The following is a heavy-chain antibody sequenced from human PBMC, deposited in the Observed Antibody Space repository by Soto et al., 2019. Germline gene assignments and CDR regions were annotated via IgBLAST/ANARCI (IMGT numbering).Heavy chain of an antibody. Sequence: ETLSLTCTVCGDSICSYYWSWIRQPPGKGLEWIGYIYYSGSTNYNPSLKSRVTISVDTSKNQFSLKLSSVTAADTAVYYCARRYSSGFDYWGQGTLVTVSS. CDR3: ARRYSSGFDY. J-gene: IGHJ4*02. CDR1: GDSICSYY. CDR2: IYYSGST. V-gene: IGHV4-59*01. D-gene: IGHD6-19*01.